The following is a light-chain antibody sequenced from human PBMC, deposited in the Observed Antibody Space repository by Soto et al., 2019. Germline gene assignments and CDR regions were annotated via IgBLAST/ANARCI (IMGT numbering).Light chain of an antibody. CDR3: QQYGSSPRT. V-gene: IGKV3-11*01. Sequence: EVVLTQSPATLSLSRWEIATLSCRASQSVSSYLAWYQQKPGQAPRLLIYDASNRATGSPARFSGSGSGTDFTLTISRLEPEDFAVYCCQQYGSSPRTLGQGTKVDIK. CDR2: DAS. CDR1: QSVSSY. J-gene: IGKJ1*01.